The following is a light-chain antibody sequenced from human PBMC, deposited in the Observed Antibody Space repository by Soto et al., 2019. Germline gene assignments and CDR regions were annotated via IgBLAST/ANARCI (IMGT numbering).Light chain of an antibody. CDR1: QGIANF. V-gene: IGKV1-9*01. CDR2: GAS. J-gene: IGKJ3*01. Sequence: IQLTQSPSSLAASVGDRVTISCRASQGIANFLAWYQQKPGKAPKLLIYGASALESGVPSRFRGSGAGADFTVTMSSQQPEGFATYYCQQLKSFPIPFGRGTKVDIK. CDR3: QQLKSFPIP.